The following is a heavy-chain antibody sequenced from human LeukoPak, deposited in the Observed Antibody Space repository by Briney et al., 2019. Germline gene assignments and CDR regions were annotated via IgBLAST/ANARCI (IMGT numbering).Heavy chain of an antibody. CDR1: GFTFSSYG. J-gene: IGHJ4*02. Sequence: GGSLRLSCAASGFTFSSYGMHWVRQAPGKGLEWVAFIRYDGSNKYYADSVKGRFTISRDNSKNTLYLQMNSLRAEDTAVYYCAKAFRITIFGVLDYWGQGTLVTVSS. CDR2: IRYDGSNK. V-gene: IGHV3-30*02. D-gene: IGHD3-3*01. CDR3: AKAFRITIFGVLDY.